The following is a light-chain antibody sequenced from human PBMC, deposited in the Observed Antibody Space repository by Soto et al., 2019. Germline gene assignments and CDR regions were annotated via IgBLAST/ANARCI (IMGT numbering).Light chain of an antibody. Sequence: QSALTQPASVSGSPGQSITISCTGTSSDVGGYNYVSWYQQHPGKAPKLMIYEVSNRPSGVSNRFSGSKSGNTASLTISGLQAEDEADYYCSSYTSSSSWVFGGVTKLTVL. V-gene: IGLV2-14*01. CDR1: SSDVGGYNY. J-gene: IGLJ3*02. CDR2: EVS. CDR3: SSYTSSSSWV.